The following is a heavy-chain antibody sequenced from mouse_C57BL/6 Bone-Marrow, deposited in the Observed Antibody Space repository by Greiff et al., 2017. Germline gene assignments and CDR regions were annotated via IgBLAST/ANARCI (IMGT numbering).Heavy chain of an antibody. J-gene: IGHJ4*01. Sequence: EVKVVESGGDLVKPGGSLKLSCAASGFTFSSYGMSWVRQTPDKRLEWVATISSGGSYTYYPDSVKGRFTISRDNAKNTLYLQMSSQKSEDTAMYYCARRYGKRMDYWGQGTSVTVSS. CDR2: ISSGGSYT. V-gene: IGHV5-6*02. CDR3: ARRYGKRMDY. D-gene: IGHD2-1*01. CDR1: GFTFSSYG.